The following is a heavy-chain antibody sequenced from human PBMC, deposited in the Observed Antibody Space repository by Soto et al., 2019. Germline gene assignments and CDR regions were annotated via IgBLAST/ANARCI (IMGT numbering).Heavy chain of an antibody. CDR3: ARSGNMWQQSDY. CDR2: LSNDGSNK. J-gene: IGHJ4*02. V-gene: IGHV3-30-3*01. Sequence: QVHLVESGGGVVQPGGSLRLSCAASGFTFSSYAMHWVRQAPGKGLEWVAVLSNDGSNKKYADSVRDRFTISRDNSKNTLFLQMSSLRAEDTAVYYCARSGNMWQQSDYWGQGTLVTVSS. D-gene: IGHD1-1*01. CDR1: GFTFSSYA.